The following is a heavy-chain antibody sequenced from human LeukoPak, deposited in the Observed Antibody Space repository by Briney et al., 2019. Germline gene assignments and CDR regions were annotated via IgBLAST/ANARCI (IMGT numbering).Heavy chain of an antibody. V-gene: IGHV1-69*13. CDR1: GGTFSSYA. J-gene: IGHJ4*02. Sequence: SVKVSCKASGGTFSSYAISWVRQAPGQGLEWMGGIIPIFGTANYAQKFQGRVTITADESTSTAYMELSSLRSEDTAVYYCARSREERYYYDSSGYYFECHYWGRGTLVTVSS. D-gene: IGHD3-22*01. CDR3: ARSREERYYYDSSGYYFECHY. CDR2: IIPIFGTA.